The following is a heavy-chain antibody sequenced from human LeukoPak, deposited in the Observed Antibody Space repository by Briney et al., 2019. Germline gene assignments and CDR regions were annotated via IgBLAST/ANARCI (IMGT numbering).Heavy chain of an antibody. D-gene: IGHD6-19*01. J-gene: IGHJ4*02. CDR2: IYHSGNT. CDR3: ASTRRAAVAGRFDS. Sequence: SDTLSLTCNVSGASMSSNYWSWIRQPPGKGLEWIGYIYHSGNTNYSPSLESRVTMSVDESKNQFSLRVHFVSAADTAVYYCASTRRAAVAGRFDSWGQGTLVTVSS. V-gene: IGHV4-4*09. CDR1: GASMSSNY.